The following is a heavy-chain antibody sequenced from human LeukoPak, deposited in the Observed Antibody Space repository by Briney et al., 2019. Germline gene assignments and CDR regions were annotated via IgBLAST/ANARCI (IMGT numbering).Heavy chain of an antibody. CDR3: ASHRRYTTGSEEFDY. CDR1: GGFISSSDYY. D-gene: IGHD2/OR15-2a*01. Sequence: SETLSLTCTVSGGFISSSDYYGAWIRQPPGKGLEWIGSIYYSGNTYYHPSLKSRVTISVDTSKNQFSLKLSSVTAADTAVYYCASHRRYTTGSEEFDYWGQGALVTVSS. CDR2: IYYSGNT. J-gene: IGHJ4*02. V-gene: IGHV4-39*01.